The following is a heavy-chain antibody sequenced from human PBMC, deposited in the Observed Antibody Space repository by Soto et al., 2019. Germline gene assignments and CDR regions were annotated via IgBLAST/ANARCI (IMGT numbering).Heavy chain of an antibody. Sequence: SETLSLTCAVYGGSFSGFYWSWIRQPPGKGLEWIGEVNHSGSTNNNPSLKSRVTISVDTSKNQFSLKLSSVTAADTAVYYCARGYDILGSVWGQGTRVTVSS. D-gene: IGHD3-9*01. J-gene: IGHJ4*02. CDR3: ARGYDILGSV. CDR2: VNHSGST. V-gene: IGHV4-34*01. CDR1: GGSFSGFY.